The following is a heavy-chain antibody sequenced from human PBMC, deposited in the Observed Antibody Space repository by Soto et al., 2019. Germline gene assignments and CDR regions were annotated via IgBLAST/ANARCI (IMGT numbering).Heavy chain of an antibody. CDR2: ISSSSSYI. J-gene: IGHJ5*02. V-gene: IGHV3-21*01. CDR3: ARGLYYYDSSGYYSP. D-gene: IGHD3-22*01. CDR1: GFTFSSYS. Sequence: EVQLVESGGGLVKPGGSLRLSCAASGFTFSSYSMNWVRQAPGKGLEWVSSISSSSSYIYYADSAKGRFTISRDNAKNSLYLQMNSLRAEDTAVYYCARGLYYYDSSGYYSPWGQGTLVTVSS.